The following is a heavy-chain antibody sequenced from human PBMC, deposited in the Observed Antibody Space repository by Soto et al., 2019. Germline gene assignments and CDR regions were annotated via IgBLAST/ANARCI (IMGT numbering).Heavy chain of an antibody. CDR3: ARGYSGSYSAHPLFDP. V-gene: IGHV4-59*01. J-gene: IGHJ5*02. Sequence: PSETLSLTCTVSGGSISSYYWSWIRQPPGKGLEWIGYIYYSGSTNYNPSLKSRVTISVDSSKNQFSLKLSSVTAADTAVYYCARGYSGSYSAHPLFDPWGQGTLVTVSS. CDR2: IYYSGST. CDR1: GGSISSYY. D-gene: IGHD1-26*01.